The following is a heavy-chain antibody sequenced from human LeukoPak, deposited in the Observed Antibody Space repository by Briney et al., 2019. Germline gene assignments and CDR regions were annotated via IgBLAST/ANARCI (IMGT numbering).Heavy chain of an antibody. Sequence: SVKVSCKASGYTFTSYYMHWVRQAPGQGLEWMGRIIPVLNITNYAQKFQGRVTITGDTSTSTAYMELSSLRSEETAVYYCARDQALTAPPPYGLDVWGQGTTVTVSS. CDR2: IIPVLNIT. CDR1: GYTFTSYY. CDR3: ARDQALTAPPPYGLDV. V-gene: IGHV1-69*04. J-gene: IGHJ6*02. D-gene: IGHD5-18*01.